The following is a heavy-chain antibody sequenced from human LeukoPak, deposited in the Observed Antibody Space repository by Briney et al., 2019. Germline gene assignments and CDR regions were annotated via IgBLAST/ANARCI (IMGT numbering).Heavy chain of an antibody. D-gene: IGHD3-10*02. CDR3: AELGITMIGVV. V-gene: IGHV3-48*03. J-gene: IGHJ6*04. CDR1: GFTFDDYG. Sequence: PGGSLRLSCAASGFTFDDYGMSWVRQAPGKGLEWVSYISSSGSTIYYADSVKGRFTISRDNAKNSLYLQMNSLRAEDTAVYYCAELGITMIGVVWGKGTTVTISS. CDR2: ISSSGSTI.